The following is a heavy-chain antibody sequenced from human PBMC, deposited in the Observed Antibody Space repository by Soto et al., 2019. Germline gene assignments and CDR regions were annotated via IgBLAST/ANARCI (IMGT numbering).Heavy chain of an antibody. CDR1: GGSISSYY. V-gene: IGHV4-59*01. CDR2: IYYSGST. D-gene: IGHD3-16*01. Sequence: QVQLQESGPGLVKPSETLSLTCTGSGGSISSYYWSWIRQPPGKGLEWIGYIYYSGSTNYNPSLKSRVTISVHTSKNQFSLKLSSVTAADTAVYYCARRYGGNFDYWGQGTLVTVSS. J-gene: IGHJ4*02. CDR3: ARRYGGNFDY.